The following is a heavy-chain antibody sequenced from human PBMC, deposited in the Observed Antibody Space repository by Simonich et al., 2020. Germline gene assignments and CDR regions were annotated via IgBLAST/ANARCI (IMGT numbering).Heavy chain of an antibody. J-gene: IGHJ4*02. CDR2: TSTVDSDT. CDR3: VRPDSGYDYFDY. Sequence: EVQLVQSGAEVKKPWESLKISCKGSGYSFTSYWFGWVRQEPGKCLEWMWSTSTVDSDTRYSPSHQGPVTITAAKSSSTASLQWSSLKASDTAMYYCVRPDSGYDYFDYWGQGTLVTVSS. CDR1: GYSFTSYW. D-gene: IGHD5-12*01. V-gene: IGHV5-51*03.